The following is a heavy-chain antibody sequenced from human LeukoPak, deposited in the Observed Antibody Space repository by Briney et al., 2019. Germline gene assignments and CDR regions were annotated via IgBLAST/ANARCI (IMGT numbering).Heavy chain of an antibody. J-gene: IGHJ6*04. CDR2: ISSSGSTI. V-gene: IGHV3-48*03. Sequence: GGSLRLSCAASGFTFSSYEMNWVRQAPGKGLEWVSYISSSGSTIYYADSVKGRFTISGDNAKNSPYLQMNSLRAEDTAVYYCAELGITMIGGVWGKGTTVTISS. CDR3: AELGITMIGGV. CDR1: GFTFSSYE. D-gene: IGHD3-10*02.